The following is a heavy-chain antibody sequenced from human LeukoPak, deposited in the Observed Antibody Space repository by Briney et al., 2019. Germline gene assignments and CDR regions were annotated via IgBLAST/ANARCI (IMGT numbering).Heavy chain of an antibody. Sequence: ASVKVSCKASGYTFTSYDINWVRQATGQGLEWMGWMNPNSGNTGYAQKFQGRVTITRNTSISTAYMELSSLRSEGTAVYYCARGLETGYCSSTSCHDAFDIWGQGTMVTVSS. CDR1: GYTFTSYD. CDR2: MNPNSGNT. D-gene: IGHD2-2*01. V-gene: IGHV1-8*03. J-gene: IGHJ3*02. CDR3: ARGLETGYCSSTSCHDAFDI.